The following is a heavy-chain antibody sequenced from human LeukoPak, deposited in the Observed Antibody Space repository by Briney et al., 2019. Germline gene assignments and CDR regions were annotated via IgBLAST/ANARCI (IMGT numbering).Heavy chain of an antibody. CDR3: ARSRNYYGSRDY. V-gene: IGHV4-61*08. CDR2: IYYTGSA. D-gene: IGHD3-10*01. Sequence: SETLSLTCTVSSGSVSNGDYYWSWLRQPPGKALEWIGYIYYTGSAYYNPSLGGRVTLSVDTSKNQFSVKLSSVTAADTAVYYCARSRNYYGSRDYWGQGTLVTVSS. J-gene: IGHJ4*02. CDR1: SGSVSNGDYY.